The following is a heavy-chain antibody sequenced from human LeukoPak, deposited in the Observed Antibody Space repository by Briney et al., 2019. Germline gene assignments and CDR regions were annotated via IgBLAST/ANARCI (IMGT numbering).Heavy chain of an antibody. CDR1: GFTFSSYA. D-gene: IGHD4-17*01. V-gene: IGHV3-23*01. Sequence: PGGSLRLSCAASGFTFSSYAMSWVRQAPGKGLEWVSAISGSGGSTHYADSVKGRFTISRDNSKNTLYLQMNSLRAEDTAVYYCAKELTYGDYDNDAFDIWGQGTMVTVSS. CDR2: ISGSGGST. J-gene: IGHJ3*02. CDR3: AKELTYGDYDNDAFDI.